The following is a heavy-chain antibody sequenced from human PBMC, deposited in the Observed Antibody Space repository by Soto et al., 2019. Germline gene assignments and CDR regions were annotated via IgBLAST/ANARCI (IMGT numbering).Heavy chain of an antibody. D-gene: IGHD2-2*01. V-gene: IGHV4-59*01. CDR3: VGVVPAATPYYYYGMDV. Sequence: LSLTCTVSGGSISSYYWSWIRQPPGKGLEWIGYIYYSGSANYNPSLKSRVTISVDTSKNQFSLKLSSVTAADTAVYYCVGVVPAATPYYYYGMDVWGQGTTVTVSS. J-gene: IGHJ6*02. CDR1: GGSISSYY. CDR2: IYYSGSA.